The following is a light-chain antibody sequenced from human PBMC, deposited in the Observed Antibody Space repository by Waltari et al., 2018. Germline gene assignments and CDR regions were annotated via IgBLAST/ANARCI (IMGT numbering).Light chain of an antibody. V-gene: IGLV1-47*01. J-gene: IGLJ3*02. CDR1: NSKIGSNY. CDR3: AAWDDILGGWG. Sequence: QSVLTQPPSASGTPGQRVTISCSGSNSKIGSNYVHWHQKLPGTAPKLHIYRNDRRPSGVPDAFSCSKSGTSTSLDVGGLRSEDEADYYCAAWDDILGGWGFGGGTKLPVL. CDR2: RND.